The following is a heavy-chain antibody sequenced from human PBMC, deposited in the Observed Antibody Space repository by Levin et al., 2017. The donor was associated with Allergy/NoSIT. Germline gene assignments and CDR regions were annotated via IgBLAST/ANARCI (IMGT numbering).Heavy chain of an antibody. CDR1: GFTFSSNA. CDR3: AKDAPAYGEIP. Sequence: GESLKISCAASGFTFSSNAMSWVRQAPGKGLEWVSGISDSGGRTDYADSVKGRFTISRDNSKNTLYLQMNSLRAEDTAVYYCAKDAPAYGEIPWGQGTLVTVSS. D-gene: IGHD4-17*01. CDR2: ISDSGGRT. J-gene: IGHJ5*02. V-gene: IGHV3-23*01.